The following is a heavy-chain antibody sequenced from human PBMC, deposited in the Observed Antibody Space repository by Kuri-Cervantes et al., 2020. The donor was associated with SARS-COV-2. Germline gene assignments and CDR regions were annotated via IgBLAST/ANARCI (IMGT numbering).Heavy chain of an antibody. CDR1: GYTFTSYG. Sequence: GGSLRLSCKASGYTFTSYGISWVRQAPGQGLEWMGWISAYNGNTNYAQKLQGRVTMTTDTSTSTAYMELRSLRSDDTAVYYCARNYGATPAFGPWAREPWSPSPQ. CDR2: ISAYNGNT. CDR3: ARNYGATPAFGP. V-gene: IGHV1-18*01. D-gene: IGHD4-17*01. J-gene: IGHJ5*02.